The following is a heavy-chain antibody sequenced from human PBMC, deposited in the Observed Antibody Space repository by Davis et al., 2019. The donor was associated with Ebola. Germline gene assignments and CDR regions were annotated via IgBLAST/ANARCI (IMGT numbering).Heavy chain of an antibody. CDR3: ARAGIVGATSKVDY. J-gene: IGHJ4*02. D-gene: IGHD1-26*01. Sequence: ASVKVSCKASGGTFSSYAISWVRQAPGQGLEWMGIINPSGGSTSYAQKFQGRVTMTRDTSTSTVYMELSSLRSEDTAVYYCARAGIVGATSKVDYWGQGTLVTVSS. V-gene: IGHV1-46*01. CDR1: GGTFSSYA. CDR2: INPSGGST.